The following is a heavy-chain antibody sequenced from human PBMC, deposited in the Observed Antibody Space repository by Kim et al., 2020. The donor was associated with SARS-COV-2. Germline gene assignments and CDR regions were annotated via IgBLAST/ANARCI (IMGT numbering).Heavy chain of an antibody. CDR1: GFTFSSYW. CDR2: IKQDGSEK. CDR3: ARGFYSSGWNYDY. V-gene: IGHV3-7*03. Sequence: GGSLRLSCAASGFTFSSYWMSWVRQAPGKGLEWVANIKQDGSEKYYVDSVKGRFTISRDNAKNSLYLQMNSLRAEDTAVYYCARGFYSSGWNYDYWGQGTLVTVSS. D-gene: IGHD6-19*01. J-gene: IGHJ4*02.